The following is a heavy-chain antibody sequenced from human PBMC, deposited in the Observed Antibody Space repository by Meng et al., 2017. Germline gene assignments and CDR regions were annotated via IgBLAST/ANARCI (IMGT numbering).Heavy chain of an antibody. CDR3: AREGRVDFDY. V-gene: IGHV7-4-1*02. J-gene: IGHJ4*02. D-gene: IGHD1-26*01. CDR1: GYTFTRYA. Sequence: HVKLLQSGSDLKKPGASGRVSCKASGYTFTRYAMNWVRQAPGQGLEWMGWINTNTGNPTYAQGFTGRFVFSLDTSVSTAYLQISSLKAEDTAVYYCAREGRVDFDYWGQGTLVTVSS. CDR2: INTNTGNP.